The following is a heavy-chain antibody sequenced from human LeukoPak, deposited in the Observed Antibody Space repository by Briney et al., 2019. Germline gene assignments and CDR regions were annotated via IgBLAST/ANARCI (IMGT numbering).Heavy chain of an antibody. CDR1: GGTFSSYT. CDR2: IIPIFGTP. Sequence: SVKVSCKASGGTFSSYTISWVRQAPGQGLEWMGGIIPIFGTPHYAQTFQGRVTITVDESTSTAYMELSSLRSEDTAVYYCARDEQDSSSWYARWFDPWGQGALVTVSS. CDR3: ARDEQDSSSWYARWFDP. V-gene: IGHV1-69*01. J-gene: IGHJ5*02. D-gene: IGHD6-13*01.